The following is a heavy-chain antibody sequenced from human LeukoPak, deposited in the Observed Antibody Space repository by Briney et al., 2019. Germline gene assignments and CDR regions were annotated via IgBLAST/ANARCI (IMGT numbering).Heavy chain of an antibody. D-gene: IGHD5-12*01. CDR1: GFTFSTYA. CDR2: FIASRGAT. CDR3: VKGGYDYIEVAYFDF. V-gene: IGHV3-23*01. Sequence: SGGSLRLSCAPSGFTFSTYAMSWGRQPPGKGLEWVSIFIASRGATFYADSVKGRFTISRDTSKNTLYLQLNSLRLEDTAVYYCVKGGYDYIEVAYFDFWGQGTLVTVSS. J-gene: IGHJ4*02.